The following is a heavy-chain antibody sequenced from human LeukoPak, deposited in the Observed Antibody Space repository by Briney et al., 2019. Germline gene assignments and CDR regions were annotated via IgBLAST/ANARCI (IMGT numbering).Heavy chain of an antibody. D-gene: IGHD2-2*01. V-gene: IGHV4-38-2*02. Sequence: SETLSLTCTVSRYSISDGYYWAWIRQPPGKGLEWIGRIFHTGSTYYNPSLKSRVTISVDTSKNQFSLKLSSVTAADTAVYYCARHLGYCSSTSCYLYYYYYYMDVWGKGTTVTISS. J-gene: IGHJ6*03. CDR2: IFHTGST. CDR3: ARHLGYCSSTSCYLYYYYYYMDV. CDR1: RYSISDGYY.